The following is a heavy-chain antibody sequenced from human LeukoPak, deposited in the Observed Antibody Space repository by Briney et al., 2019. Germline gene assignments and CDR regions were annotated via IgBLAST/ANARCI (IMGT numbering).Heavy chain of an antibody. V-gene: IGHV4-59*12. Sequence: SETLSLTCTVSGGSISRDYWSWIRQPPGKGLEWIGYIYYTGSTNYNPSLKSRVTISVDTSKNQLSLKLSSVTAADTAVYYCARRALSSSSHIDYWGQGTLVTVSS. CDR3: ARRALSSSSHIDY. D-gene: IGHD6-13*01. J-gene: IGHJ4*02. CDR1: GGSISRDY. CDR2: IYYTGST.